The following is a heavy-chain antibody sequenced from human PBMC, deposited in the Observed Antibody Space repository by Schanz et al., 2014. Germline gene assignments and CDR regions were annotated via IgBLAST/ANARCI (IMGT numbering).Heavy chain of an antibody. CDR1: GYSFTDYA. CDR2: INPYDDTI. Sequence: QVQLVQSGAEVKKPGSSVKVSCKASGYSFTDYAIHCVRQAPGQGLEWMGLINPYDDTIDYAKKFQGRFTMTRDTSTTTVYMELSSLRSDDTAMYYCVTEKRMESGTWAKAFDIWGQGTWVTVSS. CDR3: VTEKRMESGTWAKAFDI. D-gene: IGHD3-3*01. J-gene: IGHJ3*02. V-gene: IGHV1-46*01.